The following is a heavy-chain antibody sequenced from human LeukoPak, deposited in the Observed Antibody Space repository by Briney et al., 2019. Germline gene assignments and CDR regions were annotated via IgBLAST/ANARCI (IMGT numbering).Heavy chain of an antibody. CDR3: ATARGDYDSRGYYLHDAFDI. Sequence: GESLKISCKGSGYSFTSYWIGWVRQMPGKGLEWMGIIYPGDSDTRYSPSFQGQVTISADKSISTAYLQWSSLKASDTAMYYCATARGDYDSRGYYLHDAFDIWGQGTMVTVSS. J-gene: IGHJ3*02. V-gene: IGHV5-51*01. CDR1: GYSFTSYW. CDR2: IYPGDSDT. D-gene: IGHD3-22*01.